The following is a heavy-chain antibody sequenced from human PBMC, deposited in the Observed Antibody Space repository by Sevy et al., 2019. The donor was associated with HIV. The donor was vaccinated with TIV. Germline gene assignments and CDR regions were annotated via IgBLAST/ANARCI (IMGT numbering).Heavy chain of an antibody. CDR3: ARDGGYYYDSSGEIDY. V-gene: IGHV3-11*01. CDR1: VFTFSDYY. D-gene: IGHD3-22*01. J-gene: IGHJ4*02. Sequence: GGSLRLSCAASVFTFSDYYMSWIRQAPGKGLEWVSYISSSGSTIYYADSVKGRFTISRDNAKNSLYLQMNSLRAEDTAVYYCARDGGYYYDSSGEIDYWGQGTLVTVSS. CDR2: ISSSGSTI.